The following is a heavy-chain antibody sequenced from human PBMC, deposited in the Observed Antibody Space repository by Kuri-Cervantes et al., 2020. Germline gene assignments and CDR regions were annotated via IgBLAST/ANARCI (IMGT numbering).Heavy chain of an antibody. V-gene: IGHV3-23*01. D-gene: IGHD3-10*01. CDR3: AKDRTMLRDMDV. Sequence: GGSLRLSCAASGFTFSSYAMSWVRQAPGKGLEWVSAISGSGGSTYYADSVKGRFTISRDNSKNTLYLQMNSLRAGDTAVYYCAKDRTMLRDMDVWGQGTTVTVSS. CDR1: GFTFSSYA. CDR2: ISGSGGST. J-gene: IGHJ6*02.